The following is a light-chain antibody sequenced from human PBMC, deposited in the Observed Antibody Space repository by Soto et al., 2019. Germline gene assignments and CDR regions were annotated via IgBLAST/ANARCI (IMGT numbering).Light chain of an antibody. CDR2: AAS. Sequence: AIRMTQSPSSFSASTWDRVTITCRASQGISSYLAWYQQKPGKAPKLLIYAASSLQRGVPSRFSGSGSGTDFTLTISSLQPEDFATYYCQQSYRNPITFGQGTRLEIK. CDR3: QQSYRNPIT. V-gene: IGKV1-8*01. J-gene: IGKJ5*01. CDR1: QGISSY.